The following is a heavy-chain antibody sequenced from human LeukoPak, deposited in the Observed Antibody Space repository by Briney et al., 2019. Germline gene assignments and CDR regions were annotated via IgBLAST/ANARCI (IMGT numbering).Heavy chain of an antibody. Sequence: GGSLRLSCAASGFTFSNFMMHWVRQAPGKGLVWVSRIKSDGITITYADSVKGRFTISRDNAKNTLYLQMNSLRAEDTAVYYCLRDLNWSLDQWGQGTLVTVSS. J-gene: IGHJ4*02. V-gene: IGHV3-74*01. CDR3: LRDLNWSLDQ. D-gene: IGHD1-20*01. CDR2: IKSDGITI. CDR1: GFTFSNFM.